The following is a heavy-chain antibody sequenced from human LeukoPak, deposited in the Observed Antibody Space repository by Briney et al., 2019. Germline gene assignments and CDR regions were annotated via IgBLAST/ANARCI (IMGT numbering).Heavy chain of an antibody. Sequence: NPGGSLRLSCAASGFVFSSYSMDWVRQAPGKGLEWVSSISSSSTYIYYADSVKGRFTISRDDAKNSLYLQMNSLRAEDTAVYYCARAGGYDFLASLDVWGKGTTVTVSP. V-gene: IGHV3-21*01. CDR2: ISSSSTYI. J-gene: IGHJ6*04. D-gene: IGHD3-3*01. CDR3: ARAGGYDFLASLDV. CDR1: GFVFSSYS.